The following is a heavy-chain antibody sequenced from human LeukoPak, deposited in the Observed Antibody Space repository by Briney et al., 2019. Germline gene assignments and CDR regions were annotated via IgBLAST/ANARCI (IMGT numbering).Heavy chain of an antibody. D-gene: IGHD2-15*01. CDR2: IWYDGSNK. CDR1: GFTFSSYG. CDR3: ARGEGGYCSGGSCYIDY. J-gene: IGHJ4*02. Sequence: GGSLRLSCAASGFTFSSYGMHWVRQAPGKGLEWVAVIWYDGSNKYYADSVKGRFTISRDNSKNTLYLQMNSLRAEDTAVYYCARGEGGYCSGGSCYIDYWGQGTLVTVSS. V-gene: IGHV3-30*19.